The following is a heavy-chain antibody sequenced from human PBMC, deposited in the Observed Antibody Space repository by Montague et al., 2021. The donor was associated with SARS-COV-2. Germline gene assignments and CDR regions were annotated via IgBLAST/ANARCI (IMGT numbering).Heavy chain of an antibody. CDR3: ARRITMVRGVTKRNNWFDP. D-gene: IGHD3-10*01. Sequence: SETLSLTCAVSGGSISSDNWWSWVRRSPGKGLEWFGEIFHSGSTNYNPSLKSRVTMSVDKSKNDFSLQLSPVTAADTAMYYCARRITMVRGVTKRNNWFDPWGRGILVTVSS. CDR1: GGSISSDNW. V-gene: IGHV4-4*02. J-gene: IGHJ5*02. CDR2: IFHSGST.